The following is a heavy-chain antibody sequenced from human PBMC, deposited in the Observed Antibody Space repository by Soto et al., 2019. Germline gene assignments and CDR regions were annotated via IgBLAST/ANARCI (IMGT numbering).Heavy chain of an antibody. CDR1: GFTFSNYD. V-gene: IGHV3-13*01. CDR2: IGTAGDT. J-gene: IGHJ4*02. Sequence: EVQLVESGGGLVQPGGSLRLSCAASGFTFSNYDMHCVRQVTGNGLEWVSTIGTAGDTYYPGSVKGRFTISRENAKNSLYLQMNSLRAEDTAVYYCARGRLISLYYFDYWGQGTLVTVSS. D-gene: IGHD2-15*01. CDR3: ARGRLISLYYFDY.